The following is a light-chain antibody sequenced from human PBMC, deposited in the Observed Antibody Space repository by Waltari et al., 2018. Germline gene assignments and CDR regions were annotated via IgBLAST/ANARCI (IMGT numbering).Light chain of an antibody. V-gene: IGLV2-8*01. CDR1: SSDVGGHNF. CDR3: TSYAGSNILV. Sequence: QSALTQPPSASGSPGQSVTISCTGTSSDVGGHNFVSWYQQHPGKVPKLMIHEVSKRPSGVPDLFSGSKSGDTAYLTVSGLQAEDEADYYCTSYAGSNILVFGGGTKLTVL. J-gene: IGLJ2*01. CDR2: EVS.